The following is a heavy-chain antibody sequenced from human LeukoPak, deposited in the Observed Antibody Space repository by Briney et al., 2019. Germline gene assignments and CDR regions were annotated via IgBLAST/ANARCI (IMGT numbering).Heavy chain of an antibody. CDR3: AKNYGSGSSVKYYYYMDV. CDR1: GFTFTSYS. J-gene: IGHJ6*03. D-gene: IGHD3-10*01. Sequence: GGSLRLSCAASGFTFTSYSMSWVRQAPKKGLEWVSVISASGGSTNYADSVKGRFTISRDNSKNTLSLQMNSLRAEDSAVYYCAKNYGSGSSVKYYYYMDVWGKGTTVTVSS. CDR2: ISASGGST. V-gene: IGHV3-23*01.